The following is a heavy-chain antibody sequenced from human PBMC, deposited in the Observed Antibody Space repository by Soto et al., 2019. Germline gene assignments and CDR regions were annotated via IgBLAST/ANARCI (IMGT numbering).Heavy chain of an antibody. CDR3: AKDGYYYDSSGYWPFDAFDI. Sequence: PGGSLRLSCAASGFTFSSYAMSWVRQAPGKGLEWVSAISGSGGSTYYADSVKGRFTISRDNSKNTLYLQMNSLRAEDTAVYYCAKDGYYYDSSGYWPFDAFDIWXQGTMVTVSS. CDR1: GFTFSSYA. D-gene: IGHD3-22*01. CDR2: ISGSGGST. V-gene: IGHV3-23*01. J-gene: IGHJ3*02.